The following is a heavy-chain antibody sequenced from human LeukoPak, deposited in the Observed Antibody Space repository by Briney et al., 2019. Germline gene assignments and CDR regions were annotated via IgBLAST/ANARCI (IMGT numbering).Heavy chain of an antibody. CDR3: ARQGNGYSRVDY. V-gene: IGHV4-38-2*01. J-gene: IGHJ4*02. D-gene: IGHD5-24*01. CDR2: IYHSGNT. Sequence: SETLSLTCAVSDYSISSGYYWGWIRQPPGKGLEWIGSIYHSGNTYYNPSLKSRFTISIDTSKNQFLLKVNSVTAADTATYYCARQGNGYSRVDYWGQGTLVTVSS. CDR1: DYSISSGYY.